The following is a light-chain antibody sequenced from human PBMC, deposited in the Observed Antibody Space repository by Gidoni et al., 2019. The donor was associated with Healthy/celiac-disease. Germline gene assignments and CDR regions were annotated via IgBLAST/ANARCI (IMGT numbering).Light chain of an antibody. CDR1: HIGSNS. CDR2: DDS. J-gene: IGLJ2*01. Sequence: SSVLTQPPPVSVAPGQTARIARGGNHIGSNSVHWYQQKPGQAPVLVVYDDSDRPSGIPERFSGSNSGNTATLTISRVEAGDEADYYCQVCDSSSDLVVFGGGTKLTVL. V-gene: IGLV3-21*02. CDR3: QVCDSSSDLVV.